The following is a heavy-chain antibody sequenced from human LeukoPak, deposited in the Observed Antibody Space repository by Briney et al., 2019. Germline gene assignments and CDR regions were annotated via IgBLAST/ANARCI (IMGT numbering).Heavy chain of an antibody. CDR2: INHSGST. CDR3: ARGGLKIAVAGRGRYNWFDP. Sequence: PSETLSLTCAVYGGSFSGYYWSWIRQPPGKGLEWIGEINHSGSTNYNPSLKSRVTISVDTSKNQFSLKLSSVTAADTAVYYCARGGLKIAVAGRGRYNWFDPWGQGTLVTVSS. D-gene: IGHD6-19*01. CDR1: GGSFSGYY. V-gene: IGHV4-34*01. J-gene: IGHJ5*02.